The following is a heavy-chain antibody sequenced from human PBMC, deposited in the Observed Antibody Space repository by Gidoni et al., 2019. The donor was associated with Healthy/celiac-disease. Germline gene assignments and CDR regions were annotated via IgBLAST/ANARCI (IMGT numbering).Heavy chain of an antibody. D-gene: IGHD6-13*01. CDR1: GFTFSNAW. CDR2: IKSKTDGGTT. J-gene: IGHJ4*02. CDR3: TTDCVLRAAAGNCDY. V-gene: IGHV3-15*01. Sequence: EVQLVESGGGLVKPGGSLRLSCAASGFTFSNAWMSWVRQAPGKGLEWVGRIKSKTDGGTTDYAAPVKGRFTISRDDSKNTLYLQMNSLKTEDTAVYYCTTDCVLRAAAGNCDYWGQGTLVTVSS.